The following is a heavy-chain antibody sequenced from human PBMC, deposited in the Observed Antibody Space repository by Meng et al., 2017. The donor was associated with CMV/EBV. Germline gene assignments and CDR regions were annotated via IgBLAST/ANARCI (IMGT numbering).Heavy chain of an antibody. D-gene: IGHD2-2*01. V-gene: IGHV4-4*07. CDR2: IYTSGST. CDR3: ARDLMNCSSTSCANWFDP. Sequence: QVQRQESGPGLVKPSETLAITCTVSGGSISSYYWSWIRQPAGKGLEWIGRIYTSGSTNYNPSLKSRVTMSVDTAKNQFSLKLSSVTAADTAVYYCARDLMNCSSTSCANWFDPWGQGTLVTVSS. J-gene: IGHJ5*02. CDR1: GGSISSYY.